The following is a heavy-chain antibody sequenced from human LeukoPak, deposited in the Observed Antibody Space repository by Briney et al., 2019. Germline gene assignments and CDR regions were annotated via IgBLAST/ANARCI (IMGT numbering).Heavy chain of an antibody. D-gene: IGHD3-22*01. V-gene: IGHV4-61*01. CDR3: ARDRRYYDTSGTVYYDAMDV. CDR2: IYYSGST. Sequence: SSETLSLTCAVSGGSISSSSYYWSWIRQPPGKGLEWIGYIYYSGSTNYKPSLKSRVTISVDTSKNQFSLKLSSVTAADTAVYYCARDRRYYDTSGTVYYDAMDVWGQGTTVTVSS. CDR1: GGSISSSSYY. J-gene: IGHJ6*02.